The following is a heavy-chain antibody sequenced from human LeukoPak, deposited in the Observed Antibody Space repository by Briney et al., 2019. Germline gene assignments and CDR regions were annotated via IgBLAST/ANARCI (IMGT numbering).Heavy chain of an antibody. CDR1: GFTFSDYY. J-gene: IGHJ3*02. D-gene: IGHD4-17*01. V-gene: IGHV3-11*06. CDR3: ARATVTALGAFDI. CDR2: ISSSSSYT. Sequence: KPGGSLGLSCAASGFTFSDYYMSWLRQAPGKGLEWVSYISSSSSYTNYADSVKGRFTISRDNAKNSLYLQMNSLRAEDTAVYYCARATVTALGAFDIWGQGTMVTVSS.